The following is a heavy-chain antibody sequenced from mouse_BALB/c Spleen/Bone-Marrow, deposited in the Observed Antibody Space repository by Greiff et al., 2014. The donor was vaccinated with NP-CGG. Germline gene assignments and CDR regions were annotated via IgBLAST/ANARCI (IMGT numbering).Heavy chain of an antibody. CDR3: TRSGTLGAIDY. CDR1: GFTFSSFG. Sequence: DVQLQESGGGLVQPGGSRKLSCAASGFTFSSFGMHWVRQAPEKGLEWVAYISSGSSTIYYADTMKGRFTISRDNPKNTLFLEMTSLRSEDTAMYYCTRSGTLGAIDYWGQRTSVTIST. J-gene: IGHJ4*01. D-gene: IGHD3-3*01. V-gene: IGHV5-17*02. CDR2: ISSGSSTI.